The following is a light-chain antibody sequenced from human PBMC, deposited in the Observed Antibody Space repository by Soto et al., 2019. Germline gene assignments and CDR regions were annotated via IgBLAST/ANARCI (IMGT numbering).Light chain of an antibody. CDR1: SSNIGAGYD. J-gene: IGLJ1*01. CDR3: QSYDSSLSGYV. V-gene: IGLV1-40*01. CDR2: GNS. Sequence: SVLPQPPSVSGAPGQRVTISCTGSSSNIGAGYDVHWYQQLPGTAPKLLIYGNSNRPSGVPDRFSGPKSGTSASLAITGLQAEDEADYYCQSYDSSLSGYVFGTGTKVTVL.